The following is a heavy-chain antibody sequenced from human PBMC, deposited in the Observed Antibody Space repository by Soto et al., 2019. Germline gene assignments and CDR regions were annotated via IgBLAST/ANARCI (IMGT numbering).Heavy chain of an antibody. CDR2: IYYSGST. CDR3: ARGFNYYDSSGYYLDAFDI. CDR1: GGSISSSSYY. V-gene: IGHV4-39*01. Sequence: SETLSLTCTVSGGSISSSSYYWGWIRQPPGKGLEWIGSIYYSGSTYYNPSLKSRVTISVDTSKNQFSLKLSSVTAADTAVYYCARGFNYYDSSGYYLDAFDICGQGTMVTVSS. J-gene: IGHJ3*02. D-gene: IGHD3-22*01.